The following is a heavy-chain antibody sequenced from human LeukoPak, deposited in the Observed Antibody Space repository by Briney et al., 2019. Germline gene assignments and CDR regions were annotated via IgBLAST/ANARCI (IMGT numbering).Heavy chain of an antibody. D-gene: IGHD6-13*01. CDR3: ARQRTSALDSSSEYYFDY. CDR2: IYYSGST. J-gene: IGHJ4*02. CDR1: GGSISSYY. V-gene: IGHV4-59*08. Sequence: SETLSLTCTVSGGSISSYYWSWIRQPPGNGLGWIGYIYYSGSTNYNPSLNSRVTISVDTSKNQVSLKLSSVTGADTAVYYCARQRTSALDSSSEYYFDYWGQGTLVTVSS.